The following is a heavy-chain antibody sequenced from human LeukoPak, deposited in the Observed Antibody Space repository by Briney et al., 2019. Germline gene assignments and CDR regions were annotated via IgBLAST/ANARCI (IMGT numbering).Heavy chain of an antibody. CDR3: AGVVAANDAFDI. D-gene: IGHD2-15*01. J-gene: IGHJ3*02. CDR2: ISYDGSNK. Sequence: PGGSLRLSCAASGFTFSSYAMHWVRQAPGKGLEWVAVISYDGSNKYYADSVKGRFTISRDNSKSTLYLQMNSLRAEDTAVYYCAGVVAANDAFDIWGQGTMVTVSS. CDR1: GFTFSSYA. V-gene: IGHV3-30-3*01.